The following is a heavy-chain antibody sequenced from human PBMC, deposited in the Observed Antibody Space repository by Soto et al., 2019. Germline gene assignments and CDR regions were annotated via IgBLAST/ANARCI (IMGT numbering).Heavy chain of an antibody. CDR2: IIPILGIA. V-gene: IGHV1-69*04. CDR3: ARDLEQIYSSSSDFVSYPPADAFDI. J-gene: IGHJ3*02. CDR1: GGTFSSYT. D-gene: IGHD6-6*01. Sequence: ASVKVSCKASGGTFSSYTISWVRQAPGQGLEWMGRIIPILGIANYAQKFQGRVTITADKSTSTAYMELSSLRSEDTAVYYCARDLEQIYSSSSDFVSYPPADAFDIWGQGTMVT.